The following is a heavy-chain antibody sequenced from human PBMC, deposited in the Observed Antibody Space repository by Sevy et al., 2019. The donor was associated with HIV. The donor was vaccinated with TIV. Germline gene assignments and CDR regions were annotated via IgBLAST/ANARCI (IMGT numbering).Heavy chain of an antibody. V-gene: IGHV3-48*01. CDR1: GFIFSSYS. CDR2: ISSSSSTI. D-gene: IGHD3-22*01. CDR3: ARTGPPGYYYDSSGSDY. Sequence: GGSLRLSCAASGFIFSSYSMNWVHQAAGKGLECVSYISSSSSTIYYADSVKGRFTISRDNAKNSLYLQMNSLRAEDTAVYYCARTGPPGYYYDSSGSDYWGQRTLVTVSS. J-gene: IGHJ4*02.